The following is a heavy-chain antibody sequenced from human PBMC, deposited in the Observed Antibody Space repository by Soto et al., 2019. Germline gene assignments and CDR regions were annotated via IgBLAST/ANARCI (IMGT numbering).Heavy chain of an antibody. CDR1: GGSISSGGYS. CDR3: ARTPDI. V-gene: IGHV4-30-2*01. J-gene: IGHJ3*02. CDR2: IYHSGST. Sequence: SETLSLTCAVSGGSISSGGYSWGWIRQPPGKGLEWIGSIYHSGSTYYNPSLKSRVTISVDRSKNQFSLKLSSVTAADTAVYYCARTPDIWGQGTMVTVSS.